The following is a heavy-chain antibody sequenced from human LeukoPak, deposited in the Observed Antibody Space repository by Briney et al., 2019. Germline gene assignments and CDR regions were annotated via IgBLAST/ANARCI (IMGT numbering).Heavy chain of an antibody. Sequence: GGSLRLSCAASGFTFSSYEMNWVRQAPGRGLEWVANIHPEGNEKYHVESVKGRFTISRDNTKNLLFLQMNGLRVEDTAVYYCARGDAFSGDHWGQGTLVTVSS. CDR2: IHPEGNEK. CDR3: ARGDAFSGDH. J-gene: IGHJ4*02. V-gene: IGHV3-7*04. CDR1: GFTFSSYE.